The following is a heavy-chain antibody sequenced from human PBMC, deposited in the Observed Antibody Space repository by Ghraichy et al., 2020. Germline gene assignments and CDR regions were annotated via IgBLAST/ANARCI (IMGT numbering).Heavy chain of an antibody. V-gene: IGHV1-2*04. D-gene: IGHD1-7*01. J-gene: IGHJ6*02. CDR3: ARERGAGTTSFYYGMDV. CDR2: INPNSGGT. Sequence: ASVKVSCKASGYTFTGYYMHWVRQAPGQGLEWMGWINPNSGGTNYAQKFQGWVTMTRDTSISTAYMELSRLRSDDTAVYYCARERGAGTTSFYYGMDVWGQGTTVTVSS. CDR1: GYTFTGYY.